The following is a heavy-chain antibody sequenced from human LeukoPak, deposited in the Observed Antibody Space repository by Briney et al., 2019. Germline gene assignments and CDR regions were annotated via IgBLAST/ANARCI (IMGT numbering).Heavy chain of an antibody. CDR3: ARGPGVDIVVVPAAIPSNSTNFDY. J-gene: IGHJ4*02. D-gene: IGHD2-2*02. CDR1: GGSISGYY. V-gene: IGHV4-34*01. CDR2: INHSGST. Sequence: KPSETLSLTCTVSGGSISGYYWSWIRQPPGKGLEWIGEINHSGSTNYNPSLKSRVTISVDTSKNQFSLKLSSVTAADTAVYYCARGPGVDIVVVPAAIPSNSTNFDYWGQGTLVTVSS.